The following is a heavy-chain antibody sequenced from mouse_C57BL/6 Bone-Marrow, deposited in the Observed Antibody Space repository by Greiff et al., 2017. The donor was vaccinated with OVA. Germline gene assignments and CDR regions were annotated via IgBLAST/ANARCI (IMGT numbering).Heavy chain of an antibody. Sequence: EVKLMESGGGLVQPGGSMKLSCVASGFTFSNYWMNWVRQSPEKGLEWVAQIRLKSGNYETHYAESVKGRFTISRADSKSSVYLQMNNLRAEDTGIYYCTGGVGNWYVDVWGTGTTVTVSS. D-gene: IGHD1-1*02. CDR3: TGGVGNWYVDV. CDR2: IRLKSGNYET. V-gene: IGHV6-3*01. J-gene: IGHJ1*03. CDR1: GFTFSNYW.